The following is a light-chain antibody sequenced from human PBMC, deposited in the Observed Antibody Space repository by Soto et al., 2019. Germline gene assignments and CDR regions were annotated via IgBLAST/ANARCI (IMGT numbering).Light chain of an antibody. J-gene: IGKJ5*01. CDR3: QHYGNSPLT. V-gene: IGKV3-20*01. CDR2: GAS. Sequence: EIVLTQSPGTLSLSPGERATLSCRASQSVSSSYLAWYQQKPGQAPRLLIYGASSRATGIPDRFSGSGSGTDFTLSISRLEPEDFAVYYCQHYGNSPLTFGQGTRLENK. CDR1: QSVSSSY.